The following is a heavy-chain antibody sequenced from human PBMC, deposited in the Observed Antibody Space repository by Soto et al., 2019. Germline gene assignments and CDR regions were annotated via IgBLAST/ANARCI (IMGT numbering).Heavy chain of an antibody. Sequence: PGGSLRLSCAASGFTFSSYGMHWVRQAPGKGLEWVAVISYDGSNKYYADSVRGRFTISRDNSKNTLYLQMNSLRAEDTAVYYCAKSSSSRYAPEYYFDYWGQGTLVTVSS. CDR1: GFTFSSYG. D-gene: IGHD6-13*01. V-gene: IGHV3-30*18. CDR3: AKSSSSRYAPEYYFDY. J-gene: IGHJ4*02. CDR2: ISYDGSNK.